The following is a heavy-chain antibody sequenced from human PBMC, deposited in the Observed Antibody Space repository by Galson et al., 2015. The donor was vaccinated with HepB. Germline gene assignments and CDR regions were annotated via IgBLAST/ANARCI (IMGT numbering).Heavy chain of an antibody. V-gene: IGHV3-21*01. CDR1: GFTFSSYS. CDR3: ARDSGAGPADVLLWFGEDWFDP. D-gene: IGHD3-10*01. Sequence: SLRLSCAASGFTFSSYSMNWVRQAPGKGLEWVSSISSSSSYIYYADSVKGRFTISRDNAKNSLYLQMNSLRAEDTAVYYCARDSGAGPADVLLWFGEDWFDPWGQGTLVTVSS. CDR2: ISSSSSYI. J-gene: IGHJ5*02.